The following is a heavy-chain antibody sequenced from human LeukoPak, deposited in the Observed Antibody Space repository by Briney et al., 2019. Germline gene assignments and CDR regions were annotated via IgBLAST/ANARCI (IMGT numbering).Heavy chain of an antibody. V-gene: IGHV3-74*01. CDR3: ARGHPIVGAPIYYYYYYMDV. Sequence: GGSLRLSCAASGFTFSSYWMHWVRQGPGKGLVWVSRISTDGSATSYADSVKGRFTISRDNAKNTLYLQMNSLRAEDTAVYYCARGHPIVGAPIYYYYYYMDVWGKGTTVTVSS. CDR2: ISTDGSAT. J-gene: IGHJ6*03. D-gene: IGHD1-26*01. CDR1: GFTFSSYW.